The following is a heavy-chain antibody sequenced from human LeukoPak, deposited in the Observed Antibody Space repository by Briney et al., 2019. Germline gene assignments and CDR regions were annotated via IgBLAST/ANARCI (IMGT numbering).Heavy chain of an antibody. D-gene: IGHD6-6*01. J-gene: IGHJ4*02. V-gene: IGHV3-53*01. Sequence: GGSLRLSCAASGFTFGNYWMTWVRQAPGKGLEWVSAIYSGSSTYYADSVKGRFTISRDNSKNTLYLQMDSLRGEDTAVYYCARVAFRSSSYISGIDYWGQGTLVTVSS. CDR1: GFTFGNYW. CDR3: ARVAFRSSSYISGIDY. CDR2: IYSGSST.